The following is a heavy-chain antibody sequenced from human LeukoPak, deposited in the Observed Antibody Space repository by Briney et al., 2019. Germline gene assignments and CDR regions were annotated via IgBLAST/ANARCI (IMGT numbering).Heavy chain of an antibody. J-gene: IGHJ3*02. CDR1: GGSISSYY. CDR3: ARARKAFDAFDI. V-gene: IGHV4-59*01. CDR2: IYYSGST. Sequence: PSETLSLTCTVSGGSISSYYWSWIRQPPGKELEWIGYIYYSGSTNYNPSLKSRVTISVDTSKNQFSLKLSSVTAADTAVYYCARARKAFDAFDIWGQGTMVTVSS.